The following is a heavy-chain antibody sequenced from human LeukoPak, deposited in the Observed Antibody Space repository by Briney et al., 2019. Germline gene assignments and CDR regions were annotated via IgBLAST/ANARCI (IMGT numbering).Heavy chain of an antibody. D-gene: IGHD5-12*01. CDR3: ARGGYSAYDSAFDI. Sequence: PSETLSLTCTVSGGSISSYYWSWIRQPPGKGLEWIGYIYYRGSTNYNPSLKSRVTISVDTSKNQFSLKLSSVTAADTAVYYCARGGYSAYDSAFDIWGQGTMVTVSS. CDR1: GGSISSYY. CDR2: IYYRGST. V-gene: IGHV4-59*01. J-gene: IGHJ3*02.